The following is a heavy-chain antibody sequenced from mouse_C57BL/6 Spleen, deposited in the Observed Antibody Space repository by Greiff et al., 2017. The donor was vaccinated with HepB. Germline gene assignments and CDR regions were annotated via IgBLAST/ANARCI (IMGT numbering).Heavy chain of an antibody. D-gene: IGHD2-5*01. CDR3: ARGRRDYSNYGAMDY. CDR1: GYTFTSYW. V-gene: IGHV1-55*01. CDR2: IYPGSGST. J-gene: IGHJ4*01. Sequence: QVQLQQSGAELVKPGASVKMSCKASGYTFTSYWITWVKQRPGQGLEWIGDIYPGSGSTNYNEKFKSKATLTVDTSSSTAYMQLSSLTSEDSAVYYCARGRRDYSNYGAMDYWGQGTSVTVSS.